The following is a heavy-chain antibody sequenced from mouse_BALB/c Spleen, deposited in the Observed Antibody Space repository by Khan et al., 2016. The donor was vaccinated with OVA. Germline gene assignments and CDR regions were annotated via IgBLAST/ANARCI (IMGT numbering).Heavy chain of an antibody. J-gene: IGHJ3*01. Sequence: EVELVESGGDLVKPGGSLKLSCAASGFTFSNYGMSWVRQTPDKRLEWVAPITNGCSYTYYPDSVQGRFTISSDNAKNTLYLQMSSLKSEDTAMYYCARGSYDEAWLAYWGQGTLVTVSA. D-gene: IGHD2-12*01. V-gene: IGHV5-6*01. CDR1: GFTFSNYG. CDR2: ITNGCSYT. CDR3: ARGSYDEAWLAY.